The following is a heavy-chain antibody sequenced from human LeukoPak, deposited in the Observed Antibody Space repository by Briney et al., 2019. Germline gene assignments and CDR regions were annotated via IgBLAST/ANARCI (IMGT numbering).Heavy chain of an antibody. CDR1: GFTFSSYS. V-gene: IGHV3-21*01. CDR2: ISSSSSYI. Sequence: GGSLRLSCAASGFTFSSYSMNWVRQARGKGLEWVSSISSSSSYIYYADSVKGRFTISRDNAKNSLYLQMNSLRAEDTAVYYCARDGNYYDSSGYLKFDPWGQGTLVTVSS. D-gene: IGHD3-22*01. CDR3: ARDGNYYDSSGYLKFDP. J-gene: IGHJ5*02.